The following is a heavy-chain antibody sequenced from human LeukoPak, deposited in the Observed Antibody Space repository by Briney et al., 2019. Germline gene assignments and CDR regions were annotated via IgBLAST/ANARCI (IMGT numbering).Heavy chain of an antibody. CDR2: IYHSGST. V-gene: IGHV4-39*07. J-gene: IGHJ4*02. Sequence: LSETLSLTCTVSGGSISSSSYNWGWIRQPPGKGLEWIGYIYHSGSTYYNPSLKSRVTISVDTSKNQFSLKLTSVTAADTAVYYCARDPVGSPDYFDYWGQGILVTVS. D-gene: IGHD1-26*01. CDR3: ARDPVGSPDYFDY. CDR1: GGSISSSSYN.